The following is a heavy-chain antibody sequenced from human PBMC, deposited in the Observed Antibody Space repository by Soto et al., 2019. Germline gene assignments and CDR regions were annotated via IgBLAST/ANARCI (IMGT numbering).Heavy chain of an antibody. D-gene: IGHD3-10*01. CDR2: IIPIFGTA. CDR3: TTPYYYGSGDYYYYGMDC. CDR1: GGTFSSYA. J-gene: IGHJ6*02. Sequence: GASVKVSCKASGGTFSSYAISWVRQAPGQGLEWMGGIIPIFGTANDAQKFQGRVTITADESTSTAYMELSSLRSEDTAVYYCTTPYYYGSGDYYYYGMDCWGQVTTSTFSS. V-gene: IGHV1-69*13.